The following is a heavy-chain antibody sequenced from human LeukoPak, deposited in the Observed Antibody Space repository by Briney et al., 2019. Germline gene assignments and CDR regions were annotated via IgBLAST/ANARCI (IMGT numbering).Heavy chain of an antibody. CDR1: GGSISSSSYY. D-gene: IGHD2-15*01. CDR2: IYYSGST. J-gene: IGHJ4*02. V-gene: IGHV4-39*07. Sequence: PSETLSPTCTVSGGSISSSSYYWGWIRQPPGKGLEWIGSIYYSGSTYYNPSLKSRVTISVDTSKNQFSLKLSSVTAADTAVYYCARASGWFRYYFDYWGQGTLVTVSS. CDR3: ARASGWFRYYFDY.